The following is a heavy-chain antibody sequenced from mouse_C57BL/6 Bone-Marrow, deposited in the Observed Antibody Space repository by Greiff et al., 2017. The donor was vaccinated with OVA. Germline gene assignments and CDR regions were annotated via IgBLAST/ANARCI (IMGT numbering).Heavy chain of an antibody. CDR3: ARERDSNFAMDY. CDR1: GYTFTDYN. CDR2: INPNNGGT. J-gene: IGHJ4*01. V-gene: IGHV1-18*01. Sequence: EVQLQQSGPELVKPGASVKIPCKASGYTFTDYNMDWVKQSHGKSLEWIGDINPNNGGTIYNQKFKGKATLTVDKSSSTAYMELRSLTSEDTAVYYCARERDSNFAMDYWGQGTSVTVSS. D-gene: IGHD2-5*01.